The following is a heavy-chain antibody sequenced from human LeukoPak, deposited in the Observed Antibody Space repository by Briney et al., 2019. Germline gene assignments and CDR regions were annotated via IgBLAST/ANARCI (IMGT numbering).Heavy chain of an antibody. CDR3: ARESGYTSGWYVGYFDY. D-gene: IGHD6-19*01. J-gene: IGHJ4*02. CDR2: INSDGSST. V-gene: IGHV3-74*01. Sequence: GGPLRLSCAASGFTFSSYWTHWVRQAPGKGLVWVSRINSDGSSTGYADSVKGRFTISRDNAKNTLYLQMNSLRVEDTAVYYCARESGYTSGWYVGYFDYWGQGTQVTVSS. CDR1: GFTFSSYW.